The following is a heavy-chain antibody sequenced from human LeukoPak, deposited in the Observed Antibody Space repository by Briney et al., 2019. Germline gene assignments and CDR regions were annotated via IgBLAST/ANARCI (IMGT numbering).Heavy chain of an antibody. Sequence: GASVKVSCKASGYTFTSYGISCVRQAPGQGLEWMGWISAYNGNTNYAQKLQGRVTMTTDTSTSTAYMELRSLRSDDTAVYYCARGWDYYDSSGYYGDYWGQGTLVTVSS. CDR3: ARGWDYYDSSGYYGDY. D-gene: IGHD3-22*01. CDR2: ISAYNGNT. J-gene: IGHJ4*02. V-gene: IGHV1-18*01. CDR1: GYTFTSYG.